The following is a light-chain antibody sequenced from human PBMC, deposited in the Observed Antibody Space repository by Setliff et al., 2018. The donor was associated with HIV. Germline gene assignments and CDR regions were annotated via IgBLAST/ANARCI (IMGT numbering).Light chain of an antibody. Sequence: QSALTQPASVSGSPGQSITISCRGTSSDVGGYNYVSWYQQHPGKAPKLMIYEVTNRPSGVSNRFSGSKSDNTASLTISGLQAEDEADYYCSSYTSSNTQVFGTGTKVTVL. CDR1: SSDVGGYNY. V-gene: IGLV2-14*01. J-gene: IGLJ1*01. CDR3: SSYTSSNTQV. CDR2: EVT.